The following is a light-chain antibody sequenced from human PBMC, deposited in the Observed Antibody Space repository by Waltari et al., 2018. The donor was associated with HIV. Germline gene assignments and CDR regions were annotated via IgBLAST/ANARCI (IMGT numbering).Light chain of an antibody. V-gene: IGLV1-51*02. J-gene: IGLJ2*01. CDR2: ESN. CDR1: TSNLGNNF. CDR3: GTWDTSLRAVV. Sequence: QSVLTQPPSVSAAPEQTVTISCSGSTSNLGNNFLSWYQHLPVTAPKLLIFESNKRPSGIPDRFSGSQSGTSATLAISGLQTGDEAAYYCGTWDTSLRAVVFGGGTKLTVL.